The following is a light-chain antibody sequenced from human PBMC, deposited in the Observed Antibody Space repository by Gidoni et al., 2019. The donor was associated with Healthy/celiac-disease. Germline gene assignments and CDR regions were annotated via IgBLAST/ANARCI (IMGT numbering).Light chain of an antibody. CDR1: NIGSKS. V-gene: IGLV3-21*03. Sequence: SYVLTQPPSVSVAPGKTARITCGGNNIGSKSVHWYQQKPGQAPVLVVYDDSTRPSGIPERFSGSNSANTATLTISRVEAGDEADYYCQVWDSSSDHRVFGGGTKLTVL. CDR3: QVWDSSSDHRV. CDR2: DDS. J-gene: IGLJ3*02.